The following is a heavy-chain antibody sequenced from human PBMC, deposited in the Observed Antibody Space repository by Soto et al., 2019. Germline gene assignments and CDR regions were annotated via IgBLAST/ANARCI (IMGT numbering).Heavy chain of an antibody. V-gene: IGHV3-23*01. D-gene: IGHD3-16*01. CDR2: VSGSLGSA. J-gene: IGHJ3*01. Sequence: EIQLLESGGDLAQPGGSLRLSCAVSGFTLNDYAMSWVRQAPGKGLEWVSTVSGSLGSAYYAASVEGRFTISGDYSNNTLYLQRNSLRVGDTATYYCAKDSRLPGFGLLIHALDLGGHGTMFPVSS. CDR3: AKDSRLPGFGLLIHALDL. CDR1: GFTLNDYA.